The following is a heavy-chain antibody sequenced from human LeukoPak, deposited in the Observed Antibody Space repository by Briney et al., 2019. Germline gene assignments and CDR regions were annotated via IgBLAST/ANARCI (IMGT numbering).Heavy chain of an antibody. Sequence: GASLRLSCAASGFTFSNYAMSWVRQAPEKGLEWVSAILGSGGSTYYADSVKGRFTVSRDNSRSTLYLQMKSLRAEDTALYYCAKWGDYDVLTGYYVPDYWGQGTRVTVSS. CDR1: GFTFSNYA. CDR3: AKWGDYDVLTGYYVPDY. CDR2: ILGSGGST. J-gene: IGHJ4*02. V-gene: IGHV3-23*01. D-gene: IGHD3-9*01.